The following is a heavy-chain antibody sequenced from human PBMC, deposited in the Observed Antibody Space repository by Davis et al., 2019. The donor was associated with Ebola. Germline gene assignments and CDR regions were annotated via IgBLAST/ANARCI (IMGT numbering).Heavy chain of an antibody. CDR3: AKDSEYSSGWYPNDY. V-gene: IGHV3-23*01. D-gene: IGHD6-19*01. Sequence: GESLKISCAASGFTFSSYAMSWVRQAPGKGLEWVSAISGSGGSTYYADSVKGRFTISRDNSKNTLYLQMNSLRAEDTAVYYCAKDSEYSSGWYPNDYWGQGTLVTVSS. J-gene: IGHJ4*02. CDR1: GFTFSSYA. CDR2: ISGSGGST.